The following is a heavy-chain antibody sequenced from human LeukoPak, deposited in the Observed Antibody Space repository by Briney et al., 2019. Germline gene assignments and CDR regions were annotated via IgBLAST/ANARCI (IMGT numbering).Heavy chain of an antibody. CDR1: GYTFTSYD. V-gene: IGHV1-8*01. CDR3: ARGSFNSYYSGGYFDY. D-gene: IGHD3-22*01. Sequence: ASVKVSCKASGYTFTSYDINWVRQATGQGLEWMGWMNPNSGNTGYAQKFQGRVTMTRNTSISTAYMELSSLRSEDTAVYYCARGSFNSYYSGGYFDYWGQGTLVTVSS. CDR2: MNPNSGNT. J-gene: IGHJ4*02.